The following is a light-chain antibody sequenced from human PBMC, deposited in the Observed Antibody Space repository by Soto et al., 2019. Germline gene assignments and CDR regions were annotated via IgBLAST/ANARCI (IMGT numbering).Light chain of an antibody. J-gene: IGKJ5*01. CDR1: QSVSSIY. V-gene: IGKV3-20*01. Sequence: EIVLTQSPGTLSLSPGERATLSCRASQSVSSIYLAWYQQKPVQAPRLLIYGASSRATVIPDRFSGSGSGTDFTLTISRLEPEDFAVYYCQQYGSSPPITFGQGTRLEI. CDR2: GAS. CDR3: QQYGSSPPIT.